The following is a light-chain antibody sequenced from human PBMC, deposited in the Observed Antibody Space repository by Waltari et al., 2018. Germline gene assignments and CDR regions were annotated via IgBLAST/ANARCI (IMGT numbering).Light chain of an antibody. CDR2: WAS. CDR3: HHYYIPPLT. J-gene: IGKJ5*01. Sequence: DIVMTQSPDSLVVSLGERATINCKSSQSLFSSSNNKTYIAWYQHKPGQPPKLLIYWASIRASGVPDRFSGSGSGTDFTLTISSLQAEDVAVYYCHHYYIPPLTFGQGTRLEI. CDR1: QSLFSSSNNKTY. V-gene: IGKV4-1*01.